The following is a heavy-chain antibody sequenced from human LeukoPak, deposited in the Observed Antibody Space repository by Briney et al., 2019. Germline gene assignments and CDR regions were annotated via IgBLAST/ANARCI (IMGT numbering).Heavy chain of an antibody. CDR1: GGSISSYY. J-gene: IGHJ3*02. Sequence: PSETLPLTCTVSGGSISSYYWSWIRQPAGKGLEWIGRIYTSGSTNYNPSLKSRVTMSVDTSKNQLSLKLSSVTAADTAVYYCAKGMSPLYGDYSHPFDIWGQGTMVTVSS. D-gene: IGHD4-17*01. V-gene: IGHV4-4*07. CDR3: AKGMSPLYGDYSHPFDI. CDR2: IYTSGST.